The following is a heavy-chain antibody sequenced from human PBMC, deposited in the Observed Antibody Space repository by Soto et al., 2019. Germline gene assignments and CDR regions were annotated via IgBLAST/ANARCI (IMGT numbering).Heavy chain of an antibody. V-gene: IGHV1-3*01. J-gene: IGHJ3*01. D-gene: IGHD6-13*01. Sequence: ASAKVSCKTSGYTFTSYPMHWVRQAPGQRLELMGWINAGNGNTKYSQKFQGRLSISGDTAASTAYMELSSLRYEDTAVYYCAIEQHPGGTNVLDAVETWGQGTVVTVPS. CDR1: GYTFTSYP. CDR2: INAGNGNT. CDR3: AIEQHPGGTNVLDAVET.